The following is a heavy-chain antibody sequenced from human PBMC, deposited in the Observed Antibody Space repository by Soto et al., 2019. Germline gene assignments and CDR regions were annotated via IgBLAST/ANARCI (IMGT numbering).Heavy chain of an antibody. CDR3: ARDNGMAGSFDP. J-gene: IGHJ5*02. Sequence: EVQLVESGGGLVQPGGSLSLSCAASGFIFSSYSMNWVRQAPGKGLEWVSYISIGTSTIYYADSVKGRFTISRDDAKNSLYLQMNSLRDEDTAVYYCARDNGMAGSFDPWGQGTLVIVSS. D-gene: IGHD2-8*01. CDR1: GFIFSSYS. CDR2: ISIGTSTI. V-gene: IGHV3-48*02.